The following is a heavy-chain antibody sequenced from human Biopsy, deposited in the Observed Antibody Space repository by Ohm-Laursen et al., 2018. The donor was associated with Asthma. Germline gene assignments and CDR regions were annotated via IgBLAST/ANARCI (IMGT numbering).Heavy chain of an antibody. CDR1: GFTFGNYA. J-gene: IGHJ6*02. CDR3: ARDLRSDNWNPWGMDV. D-gene: IGHD1-20*01. CDR2: ISYDRSNE. V-gene: IGHV3-30*04. Sequence: SLRLSCAASGFTFGNYAMHWVRQAPGKGLEWVAVISYDRSNEYYADSVKGRFTLSRDNSQNTLSLEMNSLRVEDTAVYYCARDLRSDNWNPWGMDVWGLGTTVTVAS.